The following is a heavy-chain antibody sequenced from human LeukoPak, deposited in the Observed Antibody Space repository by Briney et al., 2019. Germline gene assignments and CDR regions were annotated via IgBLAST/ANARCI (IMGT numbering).Heavy chain of an antibody. Sequence: GGSLRLSCAASGITFSSYSMNWVRQAPGKGLEWVSFISTSSSYTYYADSVKGRFTISRDNAKNSLYLQMNSLRAEDTAVYYCAKRRGLELLYYYYMDVWGKGTTVTVSS. CDR1: GITFSSYS. CDR2: ISTSSSYT. D-gene: IGHD1-7*01. V-gene: IGHV3-21*04. J-gene: IGHJ6*03. CDR3: AKRRGLELLYYYYMDV.